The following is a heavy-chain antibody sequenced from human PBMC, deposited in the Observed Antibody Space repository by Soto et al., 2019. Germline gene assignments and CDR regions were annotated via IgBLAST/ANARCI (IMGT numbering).Heavy chain of an antibody. Sequence: EVQLVESGGSLVQPGGSLRLSCAASGFTFSSFWMSWVRQAPGKGLEWVANIKQDGSEKYYVDSVRGRFSISRDNAKNSLFLQMSSLRAEETAVYYCARRPYGDYGAYFDYWGQGTLVTVSS. CDR2: IKQDGSEK. J-gene: IGHJ4*02. V-gene: IGHV3-7*01. CDR3: ARRPYGDYGAYFDY. D-gene: IGHD4-17*01. CDR1: GFTFSSFW.